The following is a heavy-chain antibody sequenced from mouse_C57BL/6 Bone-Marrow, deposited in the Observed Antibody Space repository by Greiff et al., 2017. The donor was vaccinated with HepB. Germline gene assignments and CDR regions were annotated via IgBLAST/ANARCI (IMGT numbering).Heavy chain of an antibody. CDR3: TVGAY. CDR2: IRLKSDNYAT. J-gene: IGHJ3*01. V-gene: IGHV6-3*01. CDR1: GFTFSNYW. D-gene: IGHD3-3*01. Sequence: EVKLQESGGGLVQPGGSMKLSCVASGFTFSNYWMNWVRQSPEKGLEWVAQIRLKSDNYATHYAESVKGRFTISRDDSKSSVYLQMNNVRAEDTGIYYCTVGAYWGQGTLVTVSA.